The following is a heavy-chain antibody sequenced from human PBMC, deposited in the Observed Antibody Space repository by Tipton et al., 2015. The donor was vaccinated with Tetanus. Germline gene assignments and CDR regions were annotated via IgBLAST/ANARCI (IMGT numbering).Heavy chain of an antibody. D-gene: IGHD4-17*01. CDR2: IYPGDSDT. V-gene: IGHV5-51*01. J-gene: IGHJ4*02. CDR3: ARQDGDYSPFDY. CDR1: GYNFDHYW. Sequence: QLVQSGAEVKKPGESLKISCKGSGYNFDHYWIGWVRQMPGRGLEWMGIIYPGDSDTRYSPSFQGQATLSVDKSINTAYLQWSSLKASDTAMYYCARQDGDYSPFDYWGQGTLVTVSS.